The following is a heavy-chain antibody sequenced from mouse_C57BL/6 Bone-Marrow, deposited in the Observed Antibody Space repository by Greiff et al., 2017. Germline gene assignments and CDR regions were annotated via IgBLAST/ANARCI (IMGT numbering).Heavy chain of an antibody. CDR3: ARTDDYGAY. V-gene: IGHV1-81*01. D-gene: IGHD2-4*01. Sequence: QVQLQQSGAELARPGASVKLSCKASGYTFTSYGISWVKQRTGQGLEWIGEIYPRSGNTYYNEKFKGKATLTADKSSSTAYMELRSLTSEDSAVYFCARTDDYGAYWGQGTLVTVSA. CDR1: GYTFTSYG. J-gene: IGHJ3*01. CDR2: IYPRSGNT.